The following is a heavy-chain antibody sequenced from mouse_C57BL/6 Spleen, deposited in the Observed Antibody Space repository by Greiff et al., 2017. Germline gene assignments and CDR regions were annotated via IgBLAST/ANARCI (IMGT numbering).Heavy chain of an antibody. D-gene: IGHD3-2*02. CDR3: ARWGSGYVPFAY. J-gene: IGHJ3*01. Sequence: LQESGPELVKPGASVKLSCKASGYTFTSYDINWVKQRPGQGLEWIGWIYPGDGSTKYNEKFKGKATLTVDTSSSTAYMELHSLTSEDSAVSCCARWGSGYVPFAYWGQGTLVTVSA. V-gene: IGHV1-85*01. CDR2: IYPGDGST. CDR1: GYTFTSYD.